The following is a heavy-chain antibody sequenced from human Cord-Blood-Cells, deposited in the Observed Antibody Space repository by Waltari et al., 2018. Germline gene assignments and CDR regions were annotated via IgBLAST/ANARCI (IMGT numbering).Heavy chain of an antibody. Sequence: QVQLQESGPGLVKPSETLSLTCAVSGYSISSGYYWGWIRQPPGKGLEWIGSIYHSGSTYYNPSLKSRVTISVDTSKNQFSLKLSSVTAADTAVYYCARVGLGMGLFDYWGQGTLVTVSS. J-gene: IGHJ4*02. CDR3: ARVGLGMGLFDY. CDR2: IYHSGST. CDR1: GYSISSGYY. V-gene: IGHV4-38-2*01. D-gene: IGHD7-27*01.